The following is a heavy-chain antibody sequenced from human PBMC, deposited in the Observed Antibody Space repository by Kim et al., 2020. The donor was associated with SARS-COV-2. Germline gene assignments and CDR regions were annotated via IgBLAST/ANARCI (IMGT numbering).Heavy chain of an antibody. CDR2: MNPNSGNT. Sequence: ASVKVSCKASGYTFTSYDINWVRQATGPGLEWMGWMNPNSGNTGYAQKLQGRVTMTRNTSISTAYMERSSLRSEDTAVYYCARGGGAGAPTNPAFDIWGQGTMVTVSS. V-gene: IGHV1-8*01. CDR1: GYTFTSYD. J-gene: IGHJ3*02. D-gene: IGHD3-16*01. CDR3: ARGGGAGAPTNPAFDI.